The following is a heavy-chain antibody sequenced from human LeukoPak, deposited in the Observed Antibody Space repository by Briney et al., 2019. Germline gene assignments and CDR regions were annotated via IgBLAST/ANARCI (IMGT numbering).Heavy chain of an antibody. CDR1: GFTFSSYG. CDR3: ARDVYYYDSSGYYYDSRGMDV. CDR2: INWNGGST. V-gene: IGHV3-20*01. J-gene: IGHJ6*02. Sequence: GGSLRLSCAASGFTFSSYGMSWVRQAPGKGLEWVSGINWNGGSTGYADSVKGRFTISRDNAKNSLYLQMNSLRAEDTALYHCARDVYYYDSSGYYYDSRGMDVWGQGTTVTVSS. D-gene: IGHD3-22*01.